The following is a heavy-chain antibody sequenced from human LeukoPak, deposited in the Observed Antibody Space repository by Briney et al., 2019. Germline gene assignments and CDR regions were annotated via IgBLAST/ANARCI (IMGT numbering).Heavy chain of an antibody. V-gene: IGHV1-18*01. D-gene: IGHD4-17*01. CDR3: ARAFHGDNGIFFDY. CDR2: ISAYNGNT. J-gene: IGHJ4*02. CDR1: GYTFTSYG. Sequence: ASVKVSCKASGYTFTSYGISWVRRAPGQGLEWMGWISAYNGNTNYAQKLQGRVTMTTDTSTSTAYMELRSLRSDDTAVYYCARAFHGDNGIFFDYWGQGTLVTVSS.